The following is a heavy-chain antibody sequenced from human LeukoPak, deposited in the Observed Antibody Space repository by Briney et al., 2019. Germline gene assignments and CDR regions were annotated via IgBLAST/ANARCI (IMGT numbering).Heavy chain of an antibody. CDR1: GFTFSSYG. CDR3: ATFDTVADWYFDL. Sequence: GGSLRLSCAASGFTFSSYGMHWVRQAPRKGLEWVAVISYDGSNKYYADSVKGRFTISRDNSKNTLYLQMNSLRAEDTAVYYCATFDTVADWYFDLWGRGTLVTVSS. CDR2: ISYDGSNK. V-gene: IGHV3-30*03. D-gene: IGHD6-19*01. J-gene: IGHJ2*01.